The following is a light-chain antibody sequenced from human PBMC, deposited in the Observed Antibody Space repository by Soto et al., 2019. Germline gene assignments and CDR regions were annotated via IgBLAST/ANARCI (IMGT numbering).Light chain of an antibody. J-gene: IGLJ2*01. V-gene: IGLV2-8*01. CDR2: DVN. CDR1: SRDVGGYNY. Sequence: QSALTQPPSASGSPGQSVTISWTVTSRDVGGYNYVSWYQQHPGKAPELMIYDVNKRPSGVPDRFSGSRSGNTASLTVSGLQAEDEADYYCSSYAGTNTFIFGGGTKLTVL. CDR3: SSYAGTNTFI.